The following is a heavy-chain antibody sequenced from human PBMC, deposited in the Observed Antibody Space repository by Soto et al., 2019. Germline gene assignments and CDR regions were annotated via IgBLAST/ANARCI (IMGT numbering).Heavy chain of an antibody. CDR3: AREGAYSSSWPQYGMDV. J-gene: IGHJ6*02. CDR1: GFTFSSYW. V-gene: IGHV3-7*01. CDR2: IKQDGSEK. Sequence: GESLKISCAASGFTFSSYWMSWVRQAPGKGLEWVANIKQDGSEKYYVDSVKGRFTISRDNAKNSLYLQMNSLRAEDTAVYYCAREGAYSSSWPQYGMDVWGQGTTVTVSS. D-gene: IGHD6-13*01.